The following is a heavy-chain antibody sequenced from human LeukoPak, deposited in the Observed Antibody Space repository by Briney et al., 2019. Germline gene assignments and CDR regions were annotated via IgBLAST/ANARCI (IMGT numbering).Heavy chain of an antibody. Sequence: PGGSLRLSCAASGFTFSSYAMHWVRQAPGKGLEWVAVISYDGSNKYYADSVKGRFTISRDNSKNTLYLQMNSLRAEDTAVYYCARDKDFWGGIYGMDVWGQGTTVTVSS. CDR2: ISYDGSNK. D-gene: IGHD3-3*01. CDR3: ARDKDFWGGIYGMDV. V-gene: IGHV3-30-3*01. J-gene: IGHJ6*02. CDR1: GFTFSSYA.